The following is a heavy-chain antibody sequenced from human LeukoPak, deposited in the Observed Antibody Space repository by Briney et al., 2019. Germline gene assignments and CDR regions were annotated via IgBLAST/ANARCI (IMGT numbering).Heavy chain of an antibody. CDR1: GYTFTSYA. D-gene: IGHD6-6*01. CDR2: INTNTGNP. CDR3: AKDLSSSPYNWFDP. Sequence: ASVTVSCKASGYTFTSYAMNWVRQAPGQGLEWMGWINTNTGNPTYAQGFTGRFVFSLDTSVSTAYLQISSLKAEDTAVYYCAKDLSSSPYNWFDPWGQGTLVTVSS. J-gene: IGHJ5*02. V-gene: IGHV7-4-1*02.